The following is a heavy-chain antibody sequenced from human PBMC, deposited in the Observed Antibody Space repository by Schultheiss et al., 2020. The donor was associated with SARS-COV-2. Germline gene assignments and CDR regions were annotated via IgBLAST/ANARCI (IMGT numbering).Heavy chain of an antibody. Sequence: SVKVSCKASGYTFTSYGISWVRQAPGQGLEWMGGIIPIFGTANYAQKFQGRVTITADESTSTAYMELSSLRSEDTAVYYCARDMGLGSAFDIWGQGTMVTVS. V-gene: IGHV1-69*13. D-gene: IGHD2-15*01. J-gene: IGHJ3*02. CDR2: IIPIFGTA. CDR3: ARDMGLGSAFDI. CDR1: GYTFTSYG.